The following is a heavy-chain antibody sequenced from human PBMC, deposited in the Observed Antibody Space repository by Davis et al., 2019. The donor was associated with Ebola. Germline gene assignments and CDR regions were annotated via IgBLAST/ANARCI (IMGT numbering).Heavy chain of an antibody. CDR2: IYIGGRT. CDR1: GLDVSSNY. V-gene: IGHV3-53*01. J-gene: IGHJ4*02. CDR3: AREGDTYGLDY. D-gene: IGHD5-18*01. Sequence: PGGSLRLSCEASGLDVSSNYMSWVRQAPGKGLEWVSVIYIGGRTYYADSVKGRFTISRDNSKNTLYLQMNSLRAEDTAVYYCAREGDTYGLDYWGQGTLVSVSS.